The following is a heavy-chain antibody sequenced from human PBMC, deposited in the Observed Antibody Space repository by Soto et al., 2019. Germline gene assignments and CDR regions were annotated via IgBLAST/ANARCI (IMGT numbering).Heavy chain of an antibody. CDR2: IRTISSAI. D-gene: IGHD2-15*01. V-gene: IGHV3-48*02. CDR3: ARETPSFDS. Sequence: QLVESGGGLVQPGGSLRLSCAASGFTFSDYPMNWVRQAPGKGLEWVSSIRTISSAIYFADSVRGRFTISRDNARTSLYRQMTSLRDEDTAVYYCARETPSFDSWGQGTLVTVSS. CDR1: GFTFSDYP. J-gene: IGHJ4*02.